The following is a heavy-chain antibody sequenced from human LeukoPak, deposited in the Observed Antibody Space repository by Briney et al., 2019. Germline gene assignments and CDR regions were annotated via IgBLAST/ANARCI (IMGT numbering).Heavy chain of an antibody. CDR1: GGSISSNY. Sequence: SETLSLTCTVSGGSISSNYWSWIRQPPGKGLEWIGEINHSGSTNYNPSLKSRVTISVDTSKNQFSLKLSSVTAADTAVYYCARASRLRGSYGFYYMDVWGKGTTVTVSS. J-gene: IGHJ6*03. V-gene: IGHV4-34*01. CDR2: INHSGST. CDR3: ARASRLRGSYGFYYMDV. D-gene: IGHD5-18*01.